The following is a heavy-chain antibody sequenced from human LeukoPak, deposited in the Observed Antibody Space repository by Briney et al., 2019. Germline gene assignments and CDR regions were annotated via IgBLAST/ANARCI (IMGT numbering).Heavy chain of an antibody. CDR2: IYVGGST. CDR1: GFTVSSNY. Sequence: PGGSLRLSCAASGFTVSSNYMSWVRQAPGKGLEWLSVIYVGGSTFYADSVKGRFTISRDNAKNTLYLQMNSLRAEDTAVYYCASIPGDWGQGTLVTVSS. J-gene: IGHJ4*01. CDR3: ASIPGD. V-gene: IGHV3-66*01. D-gene: IGHD7-27*01.